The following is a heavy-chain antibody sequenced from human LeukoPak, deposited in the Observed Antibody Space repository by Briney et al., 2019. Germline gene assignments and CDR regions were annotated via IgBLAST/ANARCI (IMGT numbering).Heavy chain of an antibody. CDR2: ISESGGTT. V-gene: IGHV3-23*01. CDR3: AKAQSGSGWSFFDY. CDR1: RFTFSSYA. D-gene: IGHD6-19*01. J-gene: IGHJ4*02. Sequence: GGSLRLSCAASRFTFSSYAMSWVRQAPGKGLEWVSGISESGGTTFYADSVKGRFTISRDNSKNTLYLQMNSLRAEDTALYYCAKAQSGSGWSFFDYWGQGTLVTVSS.